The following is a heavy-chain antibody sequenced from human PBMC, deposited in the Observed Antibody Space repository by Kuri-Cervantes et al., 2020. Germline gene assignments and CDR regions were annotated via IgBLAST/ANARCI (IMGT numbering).Heavy chain of an antibody. CDR3: AKDRLIRGSSFFDS. V-gene: IGHV3-23*01. Sequence: GESLKISCAASGFTFSSYAMSWVRQAPGKGLEWVSAISGSGGSTYYADSVKGRFTISRDNSKNTLYLQMNSLRAEDTAVYYCAKDRLIRGSSFFDSWGQGTLVTVSS. CDR1: GFTFSSYA. J-gene: IGHJ4*02. CDR2: ISGSGGST. D-gene: IGHD1-26*01.